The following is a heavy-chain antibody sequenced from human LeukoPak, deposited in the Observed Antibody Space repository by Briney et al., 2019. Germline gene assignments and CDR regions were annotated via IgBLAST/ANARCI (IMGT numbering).Heavy chain of an antibody. J-gene: IGHJ4*02. D-gene: IGHD5-18*01. CDR1: GFTFSDYA. CDR2: ISKDGSDK. V-gene: IGHV3-30-3*01. CDR3: AKDLYDSYGSRFDY. Sequence: PGGSLRLSCAASGFTFSDYAMHWVRQAPGKGLEWVAVISKDGSDKYYPGSVRGRFTISRDNSKNTLYLQMNSLRAEDTAAYYCAKDLYDSYGSRFDYWGQGTLVTVSS.